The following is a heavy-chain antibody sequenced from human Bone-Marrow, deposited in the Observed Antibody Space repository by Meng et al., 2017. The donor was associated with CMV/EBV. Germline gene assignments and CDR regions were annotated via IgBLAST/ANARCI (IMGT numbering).Heavy chain of an antibody. J-gene: IGHJ5*02. D-gene: IGHD3-3*01. CDR2: IYYSGST. V-gene: IGHV4-59*01. CDR3: ARGGGHTYYDFWSGSNWFDP. Sequence: SETLSLTCTVSGGSISSYYWSWIRQPPGKGLEWIGYIYYSGSTNYNPSLKSRVTISVDTSKNQFSLKLSSVTAADTAVYYCARGGGHTYYDFWSGSNWFDPWGQGTLVTVSS. CDR1: GGSISSYY.